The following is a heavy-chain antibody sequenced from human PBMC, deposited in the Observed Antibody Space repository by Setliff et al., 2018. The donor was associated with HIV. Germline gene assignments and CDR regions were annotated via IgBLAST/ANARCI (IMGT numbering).Heavy chain of an antibody. Sequence: PSETLSLTCAVYGGSFSGHFWTWIRQPPGKGLEWIGEINHSGSTNYNPSLKTRVTIMVDTSKNQFSLKLGSVTAADTAVYYCVRDPPLITYGPDHPFDIWGQGTM. D-gene: IGHD3-10*01. CDR1: GGSFSGHF. CDR2: INHSGST. J-gene: IGHJ3*02. CDR3: VRDPPLITYGPDHPFDI. V-gene: IGHV4-34*01.